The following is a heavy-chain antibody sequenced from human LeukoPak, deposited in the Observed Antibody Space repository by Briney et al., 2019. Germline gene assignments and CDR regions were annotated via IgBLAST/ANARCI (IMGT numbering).Heavy chain of an antibody. CDR3: ARRPYYNDSSGSAGY. CDR2: IYYSGST. Sequence: SETLSLTCTVSGGSISSSSYYWGWIRQPPGKGLEWIGSIYYSGSTYYNPSLKSRVTISVDTSKNQFSLKLSSVTAADTAVYYCARRPYYNDSSGSAGYWGQGTLVTVSS. D-gene: IGHD3-22*01. CDR1: GGSISSSSYY. V-gene: IGHV4-39*01. J-gene: IGHJ4*02.